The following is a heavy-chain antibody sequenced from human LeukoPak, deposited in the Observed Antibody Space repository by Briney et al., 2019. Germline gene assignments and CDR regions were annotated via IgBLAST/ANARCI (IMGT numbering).Heavy chain of an antibody. J-gene: IGHJ4*01. CDR2: ISGSGGST. V-gene: IGHV3-23*01. CDR1: GFTFSSYA. CDR3: VRDRNGYYSFDY. Sequence: GGSLRLSCAASGFTFSSYAMSWVRQAPGKGLEWVSAISGSGGSTYYADSVEGRFTISRDNSKNTLYLQMNSLRAEDTAVYYCVRDRNGYYSFDYWGQGTLVTVSS. D-gene: IGHD3-22*01.